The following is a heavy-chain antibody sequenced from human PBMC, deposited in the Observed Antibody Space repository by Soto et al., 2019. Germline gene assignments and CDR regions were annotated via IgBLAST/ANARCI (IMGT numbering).Heavy chain of an antibody. CDR3: ATQIAVAGTSTTTCDP. J-gene: IGHJ5*02. CDR2: MNPNSGNT. V-gene: IGHV1-8*01. Sequence: ASVKVSCKASGYTFTSYDINWVRQATGQGLEWMGWMNPNSGNTGYAQKFQGRVTMTRNTSISTAYTELSSLRSEDTAVYYCATQIAVAGTSTTTCDPWGQGTLVTVSS. D-gene: IGHD6-19*01. CDR1: GYTFTSYD.